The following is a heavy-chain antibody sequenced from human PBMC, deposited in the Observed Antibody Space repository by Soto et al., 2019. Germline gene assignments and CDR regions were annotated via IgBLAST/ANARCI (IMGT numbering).Heavy chain of an antibody. CDR2: ISGGGDST. J-gene: IGHJ6*02. V-gene: IGHV3-23*01. Sequence: PGGSLRLSCAASGFTFSSYAMSWVRQAPGKGLEWVSGISGGGDSTYYADSVKGRFTISRDNSKNTLYLQMNSLRAEDTAVYYCAKEGRWELQTSYYYYYGMDVWGQGTTVPVS. CDR1: GFTFSSYA. CDR3: AKEGRWELQTSYYYYYGMDV. D-gene: IGHD1-26*01.